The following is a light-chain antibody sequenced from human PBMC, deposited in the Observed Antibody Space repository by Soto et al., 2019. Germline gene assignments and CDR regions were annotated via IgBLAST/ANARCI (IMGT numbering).Light chain of an antibody. Sequence: DIQMAQSPSSLSASVGDRVTITCRASQGISNYLAWYQQQPGKVPKLLIYAASTLQSGVPSRFSGSGSGTDFTLTISSLQPEDVATYYCQKYNSAPQTFGQGTRWISN. CDR1: QGISNY. CDR3: QKYNSAPQT. V-gene: IGKV1-27*01. J-gene: IGKJ1*01. CDR2: AAS.